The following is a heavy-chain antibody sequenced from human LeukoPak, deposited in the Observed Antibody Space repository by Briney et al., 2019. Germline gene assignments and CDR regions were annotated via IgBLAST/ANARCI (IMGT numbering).Heavy chain of an antibody. CDR3: ARAPLRYFDWSKKYYFDY. CDR1: GYTFIGYY. J-gene: IGHJ4*02. Sequence: ASVKVSCKASGYTFIGYYIHWVRQAPGQGLEWMGWINPNSGGTNYAQKFQGRVTMTRDTSISTAYMELSRLRSDDTAVYYCARAPLRYFDWSKKYYFDYWGQGTLVTVSS. V-gene: IGHV1-2*02. CDR2: INPNSGGT. D-gene: IGHD3-9*01.